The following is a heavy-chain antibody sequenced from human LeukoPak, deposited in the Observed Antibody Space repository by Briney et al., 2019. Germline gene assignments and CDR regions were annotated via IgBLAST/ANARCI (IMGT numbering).Heavy chain of an antibody. D-gene: IGHD2-15*01. J-gene: IGHJ5*02. CDR3: ARGLYRPRNWFDP. Sequence: SETLSLTCTVHGGSFSDYYWSWIRQPAGKGLEWIGRIYTSGSTNYNPSLKSRVTISVDTSKNQFSLKLSSVTAADTAVYYCARGLYRPRNWFDPWGQGTLVTVSS. CDR2: IYTSGST. V-gene: IGHV4-4*07. CDR1: GGSFSDYY.